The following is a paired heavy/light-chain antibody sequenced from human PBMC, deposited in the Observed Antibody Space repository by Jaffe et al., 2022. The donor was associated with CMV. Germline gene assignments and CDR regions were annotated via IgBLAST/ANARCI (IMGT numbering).Light chain of an antibody. J-gene: IGKJ2*01. CDR1: QSISNF. CDR3: QQSYSTPMYT. Sequence: DIQMTQSPSSLSASVGDRVTITCRASQSISNFLNWYQQKPGKAPKLLIYGSSSLQSGVPSRFSGSGSGTDFTLTISSLQPEDFATYYCQQSYSTPMYTFGQGTNLAI. V-gene: IGKV1-39*01. CDR2: GSS.
Heavy chain of an antibody. V-gene: IGHV3-53*01. J-gene: IGHJ4*02. Sequence: EVQLVESGGGLIQPGGSLRLSCAASGLTISSNFMSWVRQAPGKGLEWVSVLYSGGITYYADSVKGRFIISRDDSKNTLYLQMNSLTAGDTAVYYCARNGRYDTLTAAYPFFDDWGQGTLVTVSS. D-gene: IGHD3-9*01. CDR1: GLTISSNF. CDR3: ARNGRYDTLTAAYPFFDD. CDR2: LYSGGIT.